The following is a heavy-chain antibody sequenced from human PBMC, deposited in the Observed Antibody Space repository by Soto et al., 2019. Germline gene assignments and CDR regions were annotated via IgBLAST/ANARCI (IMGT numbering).Heavy chain of an antibody. J-gene: IGHJ6*01. CDR1: VFTFSSYG. CDR2: ISYDGSNK. CDR3: AKAPHSHYYYYGMDV. V-gene: IGHV3-30*18. Sequence: GGSLRLACAASVFTFSSYGMHWVRQAPGKGLEWVAVISYDGSNKYYADSVKGRFTISIDNSKNTLYLQMNSLRAEDTAVYYCAKAPHSHYYYYGMDVWGQGTTVTVSS.